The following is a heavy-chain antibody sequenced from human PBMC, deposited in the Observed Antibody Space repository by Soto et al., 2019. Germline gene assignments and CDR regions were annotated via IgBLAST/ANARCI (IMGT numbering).Heavy chain of an antibody. CDR2: IIPIFGTA. CDR1: GGTFSSYA. D-gene: IGHD6-6*01. CDR3: ARDAGYRSSSVGVDAFDI. V-gene: IGHV1-69*13. J-gene: IGHJ3*02. Sequence: GASVKVSCKASGGTFSSYAISWVRQAPGQGLEWMGGIIPIFGTANYAQKFQGRVTITADESTSTAYMELSSLRSEDTAVYYCARDAGYRSSSVGVDAFDIWGQGTMVPVSS.